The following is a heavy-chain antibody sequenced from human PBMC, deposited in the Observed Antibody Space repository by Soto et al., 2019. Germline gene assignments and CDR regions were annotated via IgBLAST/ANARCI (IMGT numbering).Heavy chain of an antibody. J-gene: IGHJ4*02. CDR1: GFIFSHYV. CDR3: AKATFLGELSSIDS. D-gene: IGHD3-16*02. V-gene: IGHV3-23*01. CDR2: IRGSGGGT. Sequence: EVQLLESGGGLVQPGGSLRISCSASGFIFSHYVMNWVRQAPGKGLEWVSSIRGSGGGTYYADSVRGRFTISRDNSKNTLALQMNSLRAEDTDLYYCAKATFLGELSSIDSWGQGTLVTVSS.